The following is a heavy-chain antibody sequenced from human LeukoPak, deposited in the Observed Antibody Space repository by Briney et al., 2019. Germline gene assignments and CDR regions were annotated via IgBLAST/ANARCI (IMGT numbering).Heavy chain of an antibody. CDR3: ARSTGDMDS. Sequence: SQTLSLTCAISGDSVSSNNAAWNWIRQSPSRGLEWLGRTYYRSKWSYNYALSVQSQISIKSDTSKNQFSLQLKSVTPEDTAVYYCARSTGDMDSWGQGTLVTVSS. D-gene: IGHD2-8*02. J-gene: IGHJ4*02. CDR1: GDSVSSNNAA. CDR2: TYYRSKWSY. V-gene: IGHV6-1*01.